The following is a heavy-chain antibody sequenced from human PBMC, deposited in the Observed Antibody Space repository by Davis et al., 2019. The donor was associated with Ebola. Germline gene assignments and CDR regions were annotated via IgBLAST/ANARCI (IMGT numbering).Heavy chain of an antibody. CDR3: AQATAMLF. D-gene: IGHD5-18*01. CDR2: ISSSSSTT. J-gene: IGHJ4*02. Sequence: GESLKISCAASGFTFSSYSMNWVRQAPGKGLEWVSYISSSSSTTQYADSVKGRFTISRDNAKNSLYLQMNSLRAEDTAVYYCAQATAMLFWGQGTLVTVSS. V-gene: IGHV3-48*01. CDR1: GFTFSSYS.